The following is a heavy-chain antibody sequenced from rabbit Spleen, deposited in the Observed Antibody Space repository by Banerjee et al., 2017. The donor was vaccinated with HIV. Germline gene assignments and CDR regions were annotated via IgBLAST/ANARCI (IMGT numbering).Heavy chain of an antibody. J-gene: IGHJ6*01. Sequence: QEQLVESGGALVKPGASLTLTCKASGVSFRTNSYMCWFRQAPGKGLEWVVCIDAGSSGFTYFASWAKGRFTISKTSSTTVTLQMTSLTAADTATYFCARDTSSSFSSYGMDLWGPGTLVTVS. V-gene: IGHV1S45*01. D-gene: IGHD1-1*01. CDR1: GVSFRTNSY. CDR3: ARDTSSSFSSYGMDL. CDR2: IDAGSSGFT.